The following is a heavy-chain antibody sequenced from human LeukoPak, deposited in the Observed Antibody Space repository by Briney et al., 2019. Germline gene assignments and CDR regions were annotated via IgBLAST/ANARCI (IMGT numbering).Heavy chain of an antibody. CDR3: AGLSSWFVAF. Sequence: PSETLSLMCSVSGYVIRSGYFWAWIRQPPGKGLEWIASVYHNGSAFYNPSLKSRASISVDTSSNQFSLTLTSVSVADTAVYHCAGLSSWFVAFWGQGSLVTVSS. CDR2: VYHNGSA. CDR1: GYVIRSGYF. V-gene: IGHV4-38-2*02. J-gene: IGHJ1*01. D-gene: IGHD6-13*01.